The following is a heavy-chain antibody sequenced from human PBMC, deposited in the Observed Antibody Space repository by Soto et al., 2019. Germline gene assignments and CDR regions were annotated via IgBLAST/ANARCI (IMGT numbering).Heavy chain of an antibody. V-gene: IGHV3-33*01. CDR2: IWYDGSNK. CDR3: ARGPSIFGVVMDV. J-gene: IGHJ6*02. CDR1: GFTFSSYG. Sequence: GGSLRLSCAASGFTFSSYGMHWVRQAPGKGLERVAVIWYDGSNKYYADSVKGRFTISRDNSKNTLYLQMNSLRAEDTAVYYCARGPSIFGVVMDVWGQGTTVTVSS. D-gene: IGHD3-3*01.